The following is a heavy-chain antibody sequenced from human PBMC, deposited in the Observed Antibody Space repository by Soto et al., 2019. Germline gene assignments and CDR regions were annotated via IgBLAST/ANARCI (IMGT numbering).Heavy chain of an antibody. Sequence: QVQLVESGGGVVQPGRSLRLSCAASGFTFSSYAMHWVRQAPGKGLEWVAVISYDGSNKYYADSVKGRFTISRDNSKNTLYLQMNSLRAEDTAVYYCARAGYDYVWGSYRYWFDPWGQGTLVIVSS. CDR2: ISYDGSNK. J-gene: IGHJ5*02. D-gene: IGHD3-16*02. CDR1: GFTFSSYA. CDR3: ARAGYDYVWGSYRYWFDP. V-gene: IGHV3-30-3*01.